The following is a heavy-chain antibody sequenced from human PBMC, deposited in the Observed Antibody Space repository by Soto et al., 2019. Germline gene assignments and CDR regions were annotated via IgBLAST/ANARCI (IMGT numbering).Heavy chain of an antibody. CDR2: IYWDDDK. CDR1: GFSLSTSGVG. Sequence: QITLKESGPTLVKPTQTLTLTCTFSGFSLSTSGVGVGWIRQPPGKAPEWLALIYWDDDKRYSPSLQRRLTITKDTPKNQVVLTMTNMDPVDTATYYCAHSESVVSSSWYSGEYYYYYGRDVWGQGTTVTVSS. D-gene: IGHD6-13*01. J-gene: IGHJ6*02. CDR3: AHSESVVSSSWYSGEYYYYYGRDV. V-gene: IGHV2-5*02.